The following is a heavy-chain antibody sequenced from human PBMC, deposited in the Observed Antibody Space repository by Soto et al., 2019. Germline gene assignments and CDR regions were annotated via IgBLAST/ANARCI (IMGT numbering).Heavy chain of an antibody. CDR3: AGGRDYDY. CDR1: GVSITTRLL. J-gene: IGHJ4*02. Sequence: WGTLSHTFNVSGVSITTRLLWTWVRKFPGRGLEWIGETAHDGHTNYNPSLSGRVTMSVDLSNSQFSLNVASVNAADTAVYFCAGGRDYDYWGQGTLVTVS. D-gene: IGHD1-26*01. CDR2: TAHDGHT. V-gene: IGHV4-4*02.